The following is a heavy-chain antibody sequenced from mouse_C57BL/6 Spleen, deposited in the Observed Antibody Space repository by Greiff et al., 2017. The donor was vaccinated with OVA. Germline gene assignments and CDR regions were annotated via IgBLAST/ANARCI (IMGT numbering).Heavy chain of an antibody. CDR1: GYAFSSSW. CDR2: IYPGDGDT. D-gene: IGHD2-3*01. J-gene: IGHJ2*01. CDR3: ARSGGYDGYYFDY. Sequence: QVQLQQSGPELVKPGASVKISCKASGYAFSSSWMNWVKQRPGKGLEWIGRIYPGDGDTNYNGKFKGKATLTADKSSSTAYMQLSSLTSEDSAVYFCARSGGYDGYYFDYWGQGTTLTVSS. V-gene: IGHV1-82*01.